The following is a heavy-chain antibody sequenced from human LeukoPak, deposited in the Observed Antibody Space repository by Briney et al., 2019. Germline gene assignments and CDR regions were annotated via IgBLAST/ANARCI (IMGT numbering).Heavy chain of an antibody. CDR1: GGSISSRSYY. Sequence: SETLSLTCTVSGGSISSRSYYWGWIRQPPGKGLEWIGSIYYSGSTYYNPSLKSRVTISVDTSKNQFSLKLSSVTAADTAVYYCARLRSAAGSGPSDYWGQGTLVTVSS. CDR2: IYYSGST. J-gene: IGHJ4*02. D-gene: IGHD6-13*01. CDR3: ARLRSAAGSGPSDY. V-gene: IGHV4-39*01.